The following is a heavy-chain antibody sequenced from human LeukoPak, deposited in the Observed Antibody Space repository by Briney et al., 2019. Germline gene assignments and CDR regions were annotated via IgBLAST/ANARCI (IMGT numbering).Heavy chain of an antibody. Sequence: PGGSLRLSCAASGFTFSSYGMHWVRQAPGKGLEWVAVIWYDGSNKYYADSVKGRFTISRDNSKNTLYLQMNSLRAEDTAVYYCARDLLRWGSDAFDIWGQGTMVTVSS. J-gene: IGHJ3*02. CDR2: IWYDGSNK. D-gene: IGHD3-16*01. CDR1: GFTFSSYG. V-gene: IGHV3-33*08. CDR3: ARDLLRWGSDAFDI.